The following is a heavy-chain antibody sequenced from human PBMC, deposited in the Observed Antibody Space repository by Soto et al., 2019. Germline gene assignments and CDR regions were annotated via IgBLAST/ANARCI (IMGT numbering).Heavy chain of an antibody. CDR3: ARYTGGGFSPYYYYYYMDV. D-gene: IGHD2-15*01. V-gene: IGHV1-18*01. CDR1: GYTFTSYG. Sequence: QVQLVQSGAEVKKPGASVKVSCKASGYTFTSYGISWVRQAPGQGLEWMGWISAYNGNTNYAQKLQGRVTMTTDTSTSTAYMELRSLRSADTAVYYCARYTGGGFSPYYYYYYMDVWGKGTTVTVSS. J-gene: IGHJ6*03. CDR2: ISAYNGNT.